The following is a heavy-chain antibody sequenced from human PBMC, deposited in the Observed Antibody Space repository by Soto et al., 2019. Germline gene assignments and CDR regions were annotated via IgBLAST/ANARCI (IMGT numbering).Heavy chain of an antibody. D-gene: IGHD2-2*01. V-gene: IGHV3-48*03. CDR3: ARFYAAIYYYGMDV. Sequence: PGGSLRLSCTASGLAFNSHDFNWVRQAPGKGLEWISYISRTANTIYYADSVKGRFTISRDNAKNSLYLQMNSLRAEDTAVYYCARFYAAIYYYGMDVWGQGTTVTVS. CDR1: GLAFNSHD. J-gene: IGHJ6*02. CDR2: ISRTANTI.